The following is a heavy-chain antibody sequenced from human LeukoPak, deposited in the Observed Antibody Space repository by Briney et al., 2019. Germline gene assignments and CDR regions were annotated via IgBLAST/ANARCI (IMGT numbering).Heavy chain of an antibody. D-gene: IGHD5-18*01. Sequence: GPTQVNPTQTRTLTCTFSGFSLRTSGVDVGWIRQPPGKALEWLELIYSDDDKLYSPSLKSMHTITKDTSKNQVVLTMTNMDPVDTATYYCAQGIIQLWPQVWGKGTTVTVSS. CDR3: AQGIIQLWPQV. V-gene: IGHV2-5*02. CDR2: IYSDDDK. J-gene: IGHJ6*04. CDR1: GFSLRTSGVD.